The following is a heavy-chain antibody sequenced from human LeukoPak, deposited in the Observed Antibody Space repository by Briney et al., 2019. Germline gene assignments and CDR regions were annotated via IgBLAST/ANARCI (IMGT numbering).Heavy chain of an antibody. CDR3: ASGILTGFYYFDY. V-gene: IGHV3-23*01. D-gene: IGHD3-9*01. J-gene: IGHJ4*02. CDR2: ISGSGGST. CDR1: GFTFSSYA. Sequence: GGSLRLSCAASGFTFSSYAMSWVRQAPGKGLEWVSAISGSGGSTYYADSVKGRFTISRDNAKNSLYLQMNSLRAEDTAVYYCASGILTGFYYFDYWGQGTLVTVSS.